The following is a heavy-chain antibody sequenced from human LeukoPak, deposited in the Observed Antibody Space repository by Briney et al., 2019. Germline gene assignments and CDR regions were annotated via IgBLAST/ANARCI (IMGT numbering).Heavy chain of an antibody. V-gene: IGHV1-69*06. CDR3: ARAHDYGGNPDAFDI. CDR2: IIPIFGTA. D-gene: IGHD4-23*01. Sequence: ASVKVSCKASGGTFSSYAISWVRQAPGQGLEWMGGIIPIFGTANYAQKFQGRVTITADKSTSTAYMELSSLRSEDTAVYYCARAHDYGGNPDAFDIWGQGTMVTVSS. J-gene: IGHJ3*02. CDR1: GGTFSSYA.